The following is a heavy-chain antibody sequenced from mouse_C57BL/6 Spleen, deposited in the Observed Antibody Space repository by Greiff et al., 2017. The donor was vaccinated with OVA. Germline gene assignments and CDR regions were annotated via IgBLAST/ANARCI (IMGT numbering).Heavy chain of an antibody. D-gene: IGHD1-1*01. J-gene: IGHJ3*01. V-gene: IGHV1-64*01. Sequence: QVQLQQPGAELVKPGASVKLSCKASGYTFTSYWMHWVKQRPGQGLEWIGMIHPNSGSTNYNEKFKSKATLTVDKSSSTSYLQRSSLTSEDSAVYYCAREDYYGSSWGFAYWGQGTLVTVSA. CDR1: GYTFTSYW. CDR2: IHPNSGST. CDR3: AREDYYGSSWGFAY.